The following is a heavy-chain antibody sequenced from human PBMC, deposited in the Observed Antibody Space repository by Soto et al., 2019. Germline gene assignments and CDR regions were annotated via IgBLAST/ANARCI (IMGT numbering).Heavy chain of an antibody. V-gene: IGHV1-8*01. CDR2: MNANSGNT. J-gene: IGHJ6*01. Sequence: QVQLVQSGAEVKKPGASVKVSCKASGYTFTSYDINWVRQATGQGLEWMGWMNANSGNTGYAQKFQGRVTMTRNTSISKAYMELSSLRSEDTAVYYCAGAITRSLWFGTWDGMDVWGQGTTVTVSS. D-gene: IGHD3-10*01. CDR3: AGAITRSLWFGTWDGMDV. CDR1: GYTFTSYD.